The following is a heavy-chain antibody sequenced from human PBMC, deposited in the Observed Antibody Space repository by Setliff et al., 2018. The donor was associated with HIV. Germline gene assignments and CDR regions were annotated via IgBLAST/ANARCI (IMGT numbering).Heavy chain of an antibody. CDR2: ISSSSSYI. Sequence: PGGSLRLSCAASGLTFSSYSMNWVRQAPGKGLEWVSSISSSSSYIYYADSVKGRFTISRDNAKNSLYLQMNSLRAEDTAVYYCARLLRDIVVVVAATGYYFDYWGQGTLVTVSS. CDR3: ARLLRDIVVVVAATGYYFDY. V-gene: IGHV3-21*01. D-gene: IGHD2-15*01. CDR1: GLTFSSYS. J-gene: IGHJ4*02.